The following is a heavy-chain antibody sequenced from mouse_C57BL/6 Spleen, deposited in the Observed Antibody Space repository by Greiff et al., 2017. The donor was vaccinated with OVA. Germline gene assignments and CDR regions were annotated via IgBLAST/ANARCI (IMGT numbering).Heavy chain of an antibody. CDR3: ARGYDYDEGLAY. D-gene: IGHD2-4*01. Sequence: EVQLVESGPGLVKPSQSLSLTCSVTGYSITSGYYWNWIRQLPGNKLEWMGYISYDGSNNYNPSLKNRISITRDTSKNQFFLKLNSVTTEDTATYYCARGYDYDEGLAYWGQGTLVTVSA. CDR2: ISYDGSN. V-gene: IGHV3-6*01. CDR1: GYSITSGYY. J-gene: IGHJ3*01.